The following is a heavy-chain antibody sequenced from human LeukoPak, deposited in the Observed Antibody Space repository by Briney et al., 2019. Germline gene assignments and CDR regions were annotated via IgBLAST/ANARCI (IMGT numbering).Heavy chain of an antibody. V-gene: IGHV3-21*01. D-gene: IGHD3-10*01. Sequence: PGGSLRLSCAASGFTFSNYNMNWVRQAPGKGLEWVSCISTRSTYIYYADSVKRRFTISRDNAKNSLYLQMNSLRADDTAVYYCAREEEWYASGTYYKGFDSWGQGTLVTVSS. J-gene: IGHJ4*02. CDR3: AREEEWYASGTYYKGFDS. CDR2: ISTRSTYI. CDR1: GFTFSNYN.